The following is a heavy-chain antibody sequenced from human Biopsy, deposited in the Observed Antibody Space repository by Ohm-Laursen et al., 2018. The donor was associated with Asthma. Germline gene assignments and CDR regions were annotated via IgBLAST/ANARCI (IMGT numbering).Heavy chain of an antibody. CDR3: ASDFPKDYVRYNFQF. Sequence: ASVKVSCKISGCSLTDLSMHWVRQAPGQGLEWMGGHDHEEGGTVNARRFQGRVTMTEDTSTDTAYMELSSLSSEDTAVYYCASDFPKDYVRYNFQFWGQGTLVTVSS. J-gene: IGHJ4*02. V-gene: IGHV1-24*01. CDR2: HDHEEGGT. CDR1: GCSLTDLS. D-gene: IGHD4-17*01.